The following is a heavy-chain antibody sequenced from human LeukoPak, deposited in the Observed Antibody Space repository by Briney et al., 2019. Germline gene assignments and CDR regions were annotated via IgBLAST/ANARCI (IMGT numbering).Heavy chain of an antibody. CDR3: ARLGQGLPPSYYFGMDV. Sequence: GGSLRLSCAASGFTVSSNYMSWVREAPGKGLEWVSVIYSGDSTYYADSVKGRFTISRDNSKNTLYLQMNTLRAEDTAVYYCARLGQGLPPSYYFGMDVWGQGTTVTV. J-gene: IGHJ6*02. D-gene: IGHD6-19*01. CDR1: GFTVSSNY. CDR2: IYSGDST. V-gene: IGHV3-66*01.